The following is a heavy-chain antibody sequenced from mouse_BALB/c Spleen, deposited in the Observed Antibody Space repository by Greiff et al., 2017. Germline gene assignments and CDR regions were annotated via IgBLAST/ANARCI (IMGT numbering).Heavy chain of an antibody. Sequence: LKESGAELVRPGSSVKISCKASGYAFSSYWMNWVKQRPGQGLEWIGQIYPGDGDTNYNGKFKGKATLTADKSSSTAYMQLSSLTSEDSAVYFCARDGYYNYAMDYWGQGTSVTVSS. V-gene: IGHV1-80*01. CDR1: GYAFSSYW. J-gene: IGHJ4*01. CDR2: IYPGDGDT. CDR3: ARDGYYNYAMDY. D-gene: IGHD2-3*01.